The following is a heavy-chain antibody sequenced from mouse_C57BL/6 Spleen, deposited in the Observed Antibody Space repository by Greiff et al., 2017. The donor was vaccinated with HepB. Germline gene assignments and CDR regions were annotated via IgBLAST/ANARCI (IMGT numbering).Heavy chain of an antibody. CDR1: GYTFTSYW. CDR2: IDPSDSDT. CDR3: AAFYNDYDWFAY. V-gene: IGHV1-52*01. Sequence: QVQLQQPGAELVRPGSSVKLSCKASGYTFTSYWMHWVKQRPIQGLEWIGNIDPSDSDTHYNQKFKDKATLTVDKSSSTAYMQLSSLTSEDSAVYYCAAFYNDYDWFAYWGHVTLVTVSA. J-gene: IGHJ3*01. D-gene: IGHD2-4*01.